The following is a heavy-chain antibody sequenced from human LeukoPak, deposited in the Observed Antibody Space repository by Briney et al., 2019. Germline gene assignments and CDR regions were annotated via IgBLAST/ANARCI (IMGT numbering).Heavy chain of an antibody. CDR3: ARGGRSLQLVPYP. D-gene: IGHD6-6*01. V-gene: IGHV4-34*01. Sequence: SETLTLTCAVYGGSFSGYYWSWIRQPPGKGLEWIGEINHSGSTNYNPSLKSRVTISVDTSKNQFSLKLSSVTAADTAVYYCARGGRSLQLVPYPWGQGTLVTVSS. J-gene: IGHJ5*02. CDR2: INHSGST. CDR1: GGSFSGYY.